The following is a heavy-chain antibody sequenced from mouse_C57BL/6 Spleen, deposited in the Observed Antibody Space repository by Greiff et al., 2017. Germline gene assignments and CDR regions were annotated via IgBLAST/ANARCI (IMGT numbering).Heavy chain of an antibody. V-gene: IGHV5-17*01. CDR1: GFTFSDYG. J-gene: IGHJ2*01. Sequence: EVQLVESGGGLVKPGGSLKLSCAASGFTFSDYGMHWVRQAPEKGLEWVAYISSGSSTIYYADTVKGRFTISRDNAKNTLFLQMTSLRSEDTAMYYCARSQLGRRYFDYWGQGTTLTVSS. CDR3: ARSQLGRRYFDY. CDR2: ISSGSSTI. D-gene: IGHD4-1*02.